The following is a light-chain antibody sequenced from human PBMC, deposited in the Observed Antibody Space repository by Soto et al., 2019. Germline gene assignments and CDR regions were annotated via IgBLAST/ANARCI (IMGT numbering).Light chain of an antibody. V-gene: IGKV3-15*01. CDR1: QSVRTT. J-gene: IGKJ1*01. CDR2: CTS. Sequence: EIVMTQSPATLSVSPGERATLSCMSSQSVRTTLAWYQQRPGQAPSLLIYCTSTSATGIPARFIGSGTGTAFSLTISRLQSEDFAVDYWQQYNEWPWTFGLGTSV. CDR3: QQYNEWPWT.